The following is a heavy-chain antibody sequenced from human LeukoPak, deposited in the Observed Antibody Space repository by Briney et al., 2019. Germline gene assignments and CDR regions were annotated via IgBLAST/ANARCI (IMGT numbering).Heavy chain of an antibody. D-gene: IGHD3-16*02. CDR3: AIARIGDYVWGSYRPQGFGY. J-gene: IGHJ4*02. CDR2: INHSGST. Sequence: SETLSLTCAVYGGSFSGYYWSWIRQPPGKGLEWIGEINHSGSTNYNPSLKSRVTISVDTSKNQFSLKLSFVTAADTAVYYCAIARIGDYVWGSYRPQGFGYWGQGTLVTVSS. V-gene: IGHV4-34*01. CDR1: GGSFSGYY.